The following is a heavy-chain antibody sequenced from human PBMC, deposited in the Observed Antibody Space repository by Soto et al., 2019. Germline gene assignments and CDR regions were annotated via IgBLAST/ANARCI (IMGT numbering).Heavy chain of an antibody. D-gene: IGHD2-15*01. CDR1: TGSITSGDYF. CDR2: MHSSGGT. V-gene: IGHV4-39*01. Sequence: QLLESGPGLVKPSETLSLTCTVSTGSITSGDYFWGWIRQPPGQGLEFIGSMHSSGGTYYSPSLKSRVSISMDKSKNKFSLKLTSVTTADTAVYFCAGVVVGATRQTGSDHWGQGTLVTVS. CDR3: AGVVVGATRQTGSDH. J-gene: IGHJ4*02.